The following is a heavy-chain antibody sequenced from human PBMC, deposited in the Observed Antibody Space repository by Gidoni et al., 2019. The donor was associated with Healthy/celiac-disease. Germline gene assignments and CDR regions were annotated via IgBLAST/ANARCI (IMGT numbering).Heavy chain of an antibody. J-gene: IGHJ4*02. CDR2: INHSGST. Sequence: QVQLQQWGAGLFHPSETLSLTSAVHGRFFMGYHWSWIRQPPGKGLEWIGEINHSGSTNYNPSLKSRVTISVDTSKNQFSLKLSSVTAADTAVYYCARGPFRGSGSYYRLESGFDYWGQGTLVTVSS. CDR1: GRFFMGYH. D-gene: IGHD3-10*01. V-gene: IGHV4-34*01. CDR3: ARGPFRGSGSYYRLESGFDY.